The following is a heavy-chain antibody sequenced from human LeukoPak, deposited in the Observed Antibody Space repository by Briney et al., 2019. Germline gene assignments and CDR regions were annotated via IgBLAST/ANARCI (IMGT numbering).Heavy chain of an antibody. V-gene: IGHV3-23*01. CDR1: GFTFSSYA. D-gene: IGHD3-10*01. CDR3: AKEPRITMVLGVPDGC. Sequence: GGSLRLSCAASGFTFSSYAMSWVRQAPGKGLEWVSAISGSGGSTYYADSVKGRFTISRDNSKSTLYLQMNSLRAEDTAVYYCAKEPRITMVLGVPDGCWGQGTLVTVSS. CDR2: ISGSGGST. J-gene: IGHJ4*02.